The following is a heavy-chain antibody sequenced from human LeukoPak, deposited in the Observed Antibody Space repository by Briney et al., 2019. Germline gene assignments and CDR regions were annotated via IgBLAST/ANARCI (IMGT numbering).Heavy chain of an antibody. CDR3: ARGYPGPTGFGMDV. D-gene: IGHD1-26*01. CDR1: GFTLSRYG. J-gene: IGHJ6*02. V-gene: IGHV3-30*02. CDR2: IRFDGSIK. Sequence: GGSLRLSCAASGFTLSRYGMHWVRQAPGKGLEWVAFIRFDGSIKYYADSVKGRFAISRDNSKNTLYLQMNSLRAEDTAVYYCARGYPGPTGFGMDVWGQGTAVTVSS.